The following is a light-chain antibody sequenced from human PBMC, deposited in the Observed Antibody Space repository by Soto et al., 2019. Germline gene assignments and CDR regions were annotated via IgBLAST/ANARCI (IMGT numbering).Light chain of an antibody. CDR1: SSDVGGYNY. CDR2: DVS. J-gene: IGLJ2*01. CDR3: SSYTISSTPVG. Sequence: QSALTQPASVSGSPGQSITISCTGTSSDVGGYNYVSWYQQHPGKAPKRMIYDVSNRPSGVSNRFSGSKSGNTASLTISGLQAEDEADYYCSSYTISSTPVGFGGGTKLTVL. V-gene: IGLV2-14*01.